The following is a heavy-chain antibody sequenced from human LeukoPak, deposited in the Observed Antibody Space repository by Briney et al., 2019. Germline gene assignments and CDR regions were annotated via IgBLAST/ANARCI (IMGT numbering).Heavy chain of an antibody. CDR1: GVISPDHA. CDR3: TIDVVPGGADY. D-gene: IGHD2-2*01. CDR2: IYWNGGRI. V-gene: IGHV3-9*02. J-gene: IGHJ4*02. Sequence: GGSLRLSCRASGVISPDHAMHWVRQAPGKGLEWVSGIYWNGGRIDYADSVRGRFTVSRDNAKNSLYLQMNSLRVEDTALYYCTIDVVPGGADYWGQGTLVTVSS.